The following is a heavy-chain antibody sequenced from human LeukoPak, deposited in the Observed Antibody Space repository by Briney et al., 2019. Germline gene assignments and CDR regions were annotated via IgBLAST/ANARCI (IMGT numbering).Heavy chain of an antibody. CDR2: INHSGST. CDR3: ARGTKVVPANY. V-gene: IGHV4-34*01. Sequence: KPSQTLSLNCAVHGVSFRGYYWRWLRQPPAKGLEWVGEINHSGSTNYNPSLKSRVTISDTSKNQFSLKLSSVTAADTAVYYCARGTKVVPANYWGQGTLVTVSS. D-gene: IGHD2-2*01. CDR1: GVSFRGYY. J-gene: IGHJ4*02.